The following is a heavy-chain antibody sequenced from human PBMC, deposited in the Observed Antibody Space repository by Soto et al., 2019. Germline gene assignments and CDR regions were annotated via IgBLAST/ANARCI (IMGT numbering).Heavy chain of an antibody. CDR1: GFTFTSYW. V-gene: IGHV3-74*01. CDR2: MNSDGSGT. CDR3: AREGSWWFDP. Sequence: PGGSLRLSCAASGFTFTSYWMHWVRQAPGKGLVWVSRMNSDGSGTSYADSVKGRFTISRDNAKNTVYLQMNSLRAEDTAVYYCAREGSWWFDPWGQGALVTVSS. J-gene: IGHJ5*02.